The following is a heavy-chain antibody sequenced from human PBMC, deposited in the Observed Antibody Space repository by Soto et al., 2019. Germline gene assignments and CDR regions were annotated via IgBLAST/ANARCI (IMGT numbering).Heavy chain of an antibody. D-gene: IGHD3-3*01. J-gene: IGHJ6*02. CDR3: ARATIFHGMDV. CDR2: ISSSSSYI. V-gene: IGHV3-21*01. Sequence: GGSLRLSCAASGFTFSSYAMSWVRQAPGKGLEWVSSISSSSSYIYYADSVKGRFTISRDNAKNTLYLQMNSLRAEDTAVYYCARATIFHGMDVWGQGTTVTVSS. CDR1: GFTFSSYA.